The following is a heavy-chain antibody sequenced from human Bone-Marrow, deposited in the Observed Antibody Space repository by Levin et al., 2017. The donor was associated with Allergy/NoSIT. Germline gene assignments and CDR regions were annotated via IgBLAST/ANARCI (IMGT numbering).Heavy chain of an antibody. J-gene: IGHJ6*02. CDR2: IIPIFGTA. V-gene: IGHV1-69*06. D-gene: IGHD4-23*01. CDR3: ARDSVDGGNNYYYYGMDV. Sequence: SVKVSCKASGGTFSSYAISWVRQAPGQGLEWMGGIIPIFGTANYAQKFQGRVTITADKSTSTAYMELSSLRSEDTAVYYCARDSVDGGNNYYYYGMDVWGQGTTVTVSS. CDR1: GGTFSSYA.